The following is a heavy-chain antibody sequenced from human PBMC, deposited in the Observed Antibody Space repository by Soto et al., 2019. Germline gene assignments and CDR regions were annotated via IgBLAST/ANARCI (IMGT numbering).Heavy chain of an antibody. V-gene: IGHV4-4*02. CDR3: ARRSRERGXSGYDYPPDYYYYGMDV. D-gene: IGHD5-12*01. CDR1: GGSISSSNW. CDR2: IYHSGST. Sequence: SETLSLTCAVSGGSISSSNWWSWVRQPPGKGLEWIGEIYHSGSTNYNPSLKSRVTISVDKSKNQFSLKLSSVTAADTAVYYCARRSRERGXSGYDYPPDYYYYGMDVWGQGTTVTVSS. J-gene: IGHJ6*02.